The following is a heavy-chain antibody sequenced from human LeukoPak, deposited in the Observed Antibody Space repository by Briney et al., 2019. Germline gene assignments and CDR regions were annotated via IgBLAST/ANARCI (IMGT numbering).Heavy chain of an antibody. CDR3: AREQKEDIVVVPAASFDP. D-gene: IGHD2-2*01. J-gene: IGHJ5*02. Sequence: GGSLRLSCAASGFTFSSYEMNWVRQAPGKGLEWGSYISSRGSTIYYADSVKGRFTISRDNAKNSLYLQMNSLRAEDTAVYYCAREQKEDIVVVPAASFDPWGQGTLVTVSS. V-gene: IGHV3-48*03. CDR1: GFTFSSYE. CDR2: ISSRGSTI.